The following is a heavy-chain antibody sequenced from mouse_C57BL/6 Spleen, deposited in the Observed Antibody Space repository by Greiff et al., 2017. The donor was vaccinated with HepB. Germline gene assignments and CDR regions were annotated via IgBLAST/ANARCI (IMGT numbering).Heavy chain of an antibody. Sequence: QVQLQQPGAELVKPGASVKMSCKASGYTFTSYWITWVKQRPGQGLEWIGDIYPGSGSTNYNEKFKSKATLTVDTSASTAYIQLSSLTSEDSAVYYCARFRTTVVATGFDYWGQGTTLTVSS. V-gene: IGHV1-55*01. J-gene: IGHJ2*01. CDR2: IYPGSGST. CDR1: GYTFTSYW. D-gene: IGHD1-1*01. CDR3: ARFRTTVVATGFDY.